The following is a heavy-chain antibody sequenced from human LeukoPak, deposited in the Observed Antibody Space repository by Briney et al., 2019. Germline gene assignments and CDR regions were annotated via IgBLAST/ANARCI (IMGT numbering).Heavy chain of an antibody. CDR1: GFTFRSYW. J-gene: IGHJ3*01. V-gene: IGHV3-7*01. CDR3: ASDPGYSEFDV. D-gene: IGHD4-11*01. CDR2: IKDDGSEK. Sequence: GGSLRLSCAASGFTFRSYWMSWGRQAPGKGPEFVSNIKDDGSEKSYVDSVKGRFTISRNNAKKTVYLQMSSLRAEDTAVYYCASDPGYSEFDVWGQGAMVIVSS.